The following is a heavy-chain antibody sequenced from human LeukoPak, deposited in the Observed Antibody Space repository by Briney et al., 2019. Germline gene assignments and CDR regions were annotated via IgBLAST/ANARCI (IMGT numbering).Heavy chain of an antibody. D-gene: IGHD1-14*01. CDR2: ISGSGGST. Sequence: GRSLRLSCAASGFTFSSYGMHWVRRAPGKGLEWVSTISGSGGSTYYADSVKGRFTISRDNSKSTLYLQMNSLRAEDTAVYYCAKERSTTRPYGMDVWGQGTTVTVSS. CDR1: GFTFSSYG. CDR3: AKERSTTRPYGMDV. V-gene: IGHV3-23*01. J-gene: IGHJ6*02.